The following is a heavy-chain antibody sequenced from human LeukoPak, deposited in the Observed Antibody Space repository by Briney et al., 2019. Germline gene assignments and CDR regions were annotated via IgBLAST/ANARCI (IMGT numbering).Heavy chain of an antibody. CDR3: ARRYYDILTGPDDAFDI. V-gene: IGHV4-30-4*07. CDR2: IYYSGST. Sequence: SQTLSLTCAVSGGSISSGGYSWSWIRQPPGKGLEWIGYIYYSGSTYYNPSLKSRVTISVDTSKNQFSLKLSSVTAADTAVYYCARRYYDILTGPDDAFDIWGQGTMVTVSS. CDR1: GGSISSGGYS. D-gene: IGHD3-9*01. J-gene: IGHJ3*02.